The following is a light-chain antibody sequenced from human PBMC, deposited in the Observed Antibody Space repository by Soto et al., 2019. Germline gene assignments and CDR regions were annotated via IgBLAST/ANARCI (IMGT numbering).Light chain of an antibody. CDR3: QQYYSLPPT. CDR1: QSVLYRSNTKNY. J-gene: IGKJ1*01. Sequence: DIVKTQSPDSLAVSLGERATINCKSSQSVLYRSNTKNYLAWYQQKPGQPPNLLIYWASTRESGVPDRFSGSGSGTDFTLTISSLQAEDVAVYYCQQYYSLPPTFGQGTKVEIK. V-gene: IGKV4-1*01. CDR2: WAS.